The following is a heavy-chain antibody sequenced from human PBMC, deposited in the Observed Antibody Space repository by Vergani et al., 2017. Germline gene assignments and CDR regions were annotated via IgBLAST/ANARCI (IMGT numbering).Heavy chain of an antibody. Sequence: QVQLQQWGAGLLKPSETLSLTCAVYGGSFSGYYWSWIRQPPGKGLEWIGEINHSGSTNYNPSLKSRVTISVDTSKNQFSLKLSSVTAADTAVYYCARGRASSEYYYYYMDVWGKGTTVTVSS. CDR1: GGSFSGYY. CDR2: INHSGST. CDR3: ARGRASSEYYYYYMDV. D-gene: IGHD6-6*01. V-gene: IGHV4-34*01. J-gene: IGHJ6*03.